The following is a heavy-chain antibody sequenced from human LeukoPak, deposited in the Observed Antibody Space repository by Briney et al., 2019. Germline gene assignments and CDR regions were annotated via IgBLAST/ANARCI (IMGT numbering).Heavy chain of an antibody. V-gene: IGHV5-51*01. CDR2: VYPGDSNT. CDR3: ARNRGDNTFDY. Sequence: GESLQISFKGSGYSFTSYWIAWVRPMPGKGLGWMGIVYPGDSNTRYSPSFEGQVTISADKSMNTAYLQWSSLKASDTAMYYCARNRGDNTFDYWGQGTLVTVSS. D-gene: IGHD3-10*01. J-gene: IGHJ4*02. CDR1: GYSFTSYW.